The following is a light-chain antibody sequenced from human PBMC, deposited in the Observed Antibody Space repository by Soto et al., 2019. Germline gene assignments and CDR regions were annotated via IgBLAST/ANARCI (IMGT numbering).Light chain of an antibody. V-gene: IGKV3-20*01. CDR1: QSFSSSY. CDR3: QQYGRSPPYT. J-gene: IGKJ2*01. CDR2: GAS. Sequence: EIMLTQSPGTLSLSPGERATLSCRASQSFSSSYLAWYQQKPGQAPRLLIYGASSRATGIPDRFSGSGSGTAFTLTISRLEPEDFAVYSCQQYGRSPPYTFCQGTKLEIK.